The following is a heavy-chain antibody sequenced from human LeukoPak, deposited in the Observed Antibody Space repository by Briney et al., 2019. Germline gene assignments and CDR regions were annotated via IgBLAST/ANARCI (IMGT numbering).Heavy chain of an antibody. CDR1: GFTFSTYN. CDR3: ARDPYSGSYGGYYYYYMDV. Sequence: GESLRLSCAASGFTFSTYNMNWVRQAPGKGLEWVSSITRSSTYIYYADSVKGRFTISRDNAKNSLYLQMNSLRDEDTAVYYCARDPYSGSYGGYYYYYMDVWGKGTTVTISS. CDR2: ITRSSTYI. V-gene: IGHV3-21*01. J-gene: IGHJ6*03. D-gene: IGHD1-26*01.